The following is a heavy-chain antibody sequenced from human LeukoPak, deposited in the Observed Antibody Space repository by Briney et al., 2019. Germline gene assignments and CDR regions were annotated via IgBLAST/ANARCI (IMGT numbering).Heavy chain of an antibody. V-gene: IGHV4-59*01. Sequence: SETLSLTCSVSGGSIDNYYWSWIRQPPGKILEWMGYIYYNGNTDYNPSLRSRVTMSVDTSKNQFFLNLRSVTAADTAVYYCARIQYNGGESFDSWGQGALVTVFS. CDR1: GGSIDNYY. CDR2: IYYNGNT. J-gene: IGHJ4*02. D-gene: IGHD4-11*01. CDR3: ARIQYNGGESFDS.